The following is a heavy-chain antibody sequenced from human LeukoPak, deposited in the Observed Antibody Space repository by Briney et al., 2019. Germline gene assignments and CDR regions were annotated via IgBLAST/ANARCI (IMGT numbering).Heavy chain of an antibody. V-gene: IGHV4-34*01. J-gene: IGHJ4*02. D-gene: IGHD4-17*01. Sequence: PAETVSLMCTVYPGSFSALYWRWIRQPTGEGREGIGEINHSGGTNYNPSLKSRVTISLDTSKNQFSLKLSSVTAADTAIYYCARGLKLTVTNVLEFDYWGQGSLVTVSS. CDR2: INHSGGT. CDR3: ARGLKLTVTNVLEFDY. CDR1: PGSFSALY.